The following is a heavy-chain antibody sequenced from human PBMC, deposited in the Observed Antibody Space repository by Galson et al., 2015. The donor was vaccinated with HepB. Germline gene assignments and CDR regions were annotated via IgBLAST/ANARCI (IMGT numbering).Heavy chain of an antibody. CDR2: ISGSGAGT. J-gene: IGHJ4*02. V-gene: IGHV3-23*01. Sequence: SLRLSCAASGFTFSSYAMSWVRQTPGKGLEWVSAISGSGAGTYYADSVKGRFTISRDNSKNTVYLQMNSLRAEDTAVYYCAKDPGITVIVVEPYDYWGQGTLVTVSS. CDR3: AKDPGITVIVVEPYDY. D-gene: IGHD3-22*01. CDR1: GFTFSSYA.